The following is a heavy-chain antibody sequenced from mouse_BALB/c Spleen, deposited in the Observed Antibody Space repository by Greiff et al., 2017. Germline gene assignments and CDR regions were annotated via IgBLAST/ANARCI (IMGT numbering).Heavy chain of an antibody. V-gene: IGHV3-2*02. Sequence: VQLKESGPGLVKPSQSLSLTCTVTGYSITSDYAWNWIRQFPGNKLEWMGYISYSGSTSYNPSLKSRISITRDTSKNQFFLQLNSVTTEDTATYYCARRDFGDWFAYWGQGTLVTVSA. CDR3: ARRDFGDWFAY. CDR1: GYSITSDYA. CDR2: ISYSGST. J-gene: IGHJ3*01.